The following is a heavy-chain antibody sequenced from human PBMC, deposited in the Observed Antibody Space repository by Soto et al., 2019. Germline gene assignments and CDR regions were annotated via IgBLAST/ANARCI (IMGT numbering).Heavy chain of an antibody. CDR2: ISWNSGSI. D-gene: IGHD6-6*01. Sequence: EVQLVESGGGLVQPGRSLRLSCAASGFTFDDYAMHWVRQAPGKGLEWVSGISWNSGSIGYADSVKGRFTISRDNAKNSLYLQMNSLRAEDTALYYCAKVIRYSSSSYFDYWGQGTLVTVSS. CDR3: AKVIRYSSSSYFDY. CDR1: GFTFDDYA. V-gene: IGHV3-9*01. J-gene: IGHJ4*02.